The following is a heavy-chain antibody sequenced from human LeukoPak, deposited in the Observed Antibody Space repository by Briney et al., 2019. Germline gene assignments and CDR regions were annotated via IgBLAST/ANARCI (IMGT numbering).Heavy chain of an antibody. CDR1: GFTFSSYA. J-gene: IGHJ5*02. CDR3: ARGLLDFWSGYYPNWFDP. D-gene: IGHD3-3*01. Sequence: PGGSLRLSCAASGFTFSSYAISWVRQAPGQGLEWMGRIIPILGIANYAQKFQGRVTITADKSTSTAYMELSSLRSEDTAVYYCARGLLDFWSGYYPNWFDPWGQGTLVTVSS. V-gene: IGHV1-69*04. CDR2: IIPILGIA.